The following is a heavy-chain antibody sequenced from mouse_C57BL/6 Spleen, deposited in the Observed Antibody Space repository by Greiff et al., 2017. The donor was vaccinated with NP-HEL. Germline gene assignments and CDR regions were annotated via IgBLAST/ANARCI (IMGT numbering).Heavy chain of an antibody. Sequence: VQLQQPGAELVMPGASVKLSCKASGYTFTSYWMHWVKQRPGQGLEWIGEIDPSDSYTNYNQKFKGKSTLTVDKSSSTAYMQLSSLTSEDSAVYYCAGGNSFDYWGQGTTLTVSS. CDR1: GYTFTSYW. D-gene: IGHD2-1*01. CDR2: IDPSDSYT. J-gene: IGHJ2*01. V-gene: IGHV1-69*01. CDR3: AGGNSFDY.